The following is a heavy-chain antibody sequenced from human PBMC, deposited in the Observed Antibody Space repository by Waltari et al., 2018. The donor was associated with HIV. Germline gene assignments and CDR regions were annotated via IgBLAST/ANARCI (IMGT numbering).Heavy chain of an antibody. V-gene: IGHV3-21*02. J-gene: IGHJ4*02. D-gene: IGHD6-13*01. CDR1: GFIFINHN. CDR3: ARARGVATFDY. Sequence: EVQLVESGGGLVKPGGSLRLSCATSGFIFINHNMNWVRQAPGKGLEWVSSISSDKSYIYYADSVKGRFTISRDNAKNSMFLQMNSLRAEDSAVYYCARARGVATFDYWGQGTLVTVSS. CDR2: ISSDKSYI.